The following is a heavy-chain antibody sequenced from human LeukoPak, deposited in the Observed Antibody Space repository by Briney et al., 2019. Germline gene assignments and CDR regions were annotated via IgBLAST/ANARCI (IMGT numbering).Heavy chain of an antibody. CDR3: AKDQSSGWPNYFDY. V-gene: IGHV3-23*01. Sequence: GGSLRLSCAASGFTFSGYAMSWVRQAPGKGLQWVSAISGSGGSTYYSDSVKGRFTISRDNSKSTLYLQMNSLRAEDTALYYCAKDQSSGWPNYFDYWGQGTLVTVSS. D-gene: IGHD6-19*01. J-gene: IGHJ4*02. CDR2: ISGSGGST. CDR1: GFTFSGYA.